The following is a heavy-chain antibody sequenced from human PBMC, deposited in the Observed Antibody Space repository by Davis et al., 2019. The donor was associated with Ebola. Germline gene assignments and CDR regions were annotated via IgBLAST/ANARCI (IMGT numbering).Heavy chain of an antibody. J-gene: IGHJ5*02. Sequence: ASVKVSCKASGYTFTGYYMHWVRQAPGQGLEWMGIINPSGGSTSYAQKFQGRVTMTRDTSTSTVYMELSSLRSEDTAVYYCARGYDFWSGYFRWFDPWGQGTLVTVSS. CDR3: ARGYDFWSGYFRWFDP. CDR1: GYTFTGYY. D-gene: IGHD3-3*01. V-gene: IGHV1-46*01. CDR2: INPSGGST.